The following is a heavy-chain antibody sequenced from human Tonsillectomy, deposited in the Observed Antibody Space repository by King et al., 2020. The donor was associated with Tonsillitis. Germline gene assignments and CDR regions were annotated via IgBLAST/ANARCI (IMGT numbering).Heavy chain of an antibody. D-gene: IGHD5-18*01. Sequence: VQLQQWGAGLLKPSETLSLTCAVYGGSFSGYYWSWIRQPPGKGLEWIGEINHSGSTNYNPSLKSRVTVSVDTSKNQFSLKLSSVTAADTAVYYCARVARGYSYGSRLDYWGQGTLVTVSS. CDR3: ARVARGYSYGSRLDY. CDR2: INHSGST. V-gene: IGHV4-34*01. CDR1: GGSFSGYY. J-gene: IGHJ4*02.